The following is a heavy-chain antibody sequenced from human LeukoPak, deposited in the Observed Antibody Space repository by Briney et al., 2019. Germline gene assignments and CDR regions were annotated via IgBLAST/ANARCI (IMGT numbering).Heavy chain of an antibody. CDR3: ARSYGSGSSAGY. J-gene: IGHJ4*02. V-gene: IGHV4-39*01. Sequence: SETLSLTCTVSGGSISSSNYYWGWIRQPPGKGLEWIGSIYYSGGTYYNPSLKSRVTISVDTSKNQFSLKVSSVTAADTAVYYCARSYGSGSSAGYWGQGTLVTVSS. CDR1: GGSISSSNYY. D-gene: IGHD3-10*01. CDR2: IYYSGGT.